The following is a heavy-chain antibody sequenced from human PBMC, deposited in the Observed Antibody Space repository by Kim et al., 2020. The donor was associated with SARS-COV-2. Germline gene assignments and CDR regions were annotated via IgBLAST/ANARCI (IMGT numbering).Heavy chain of an antibody. Sequence: GESLQISCKASGYSFRGYWIAWVRQMPGKGLEWIGIIYPDNSNAFYNPSFQAQVSISADNSINTAYLQWRSLKPSDTATYFCARQGGTVTSLDLVWFDPWGQGTLVTVSS. V-gene: IGHV5-51*01. D-gene: IGHD4-17*01. CDR3: ARQGGTVTSLDLVWFDP. J-gene: IGHJ5*02. CDR2: IYPDNSNA. CDR1: GYSFRGYW.